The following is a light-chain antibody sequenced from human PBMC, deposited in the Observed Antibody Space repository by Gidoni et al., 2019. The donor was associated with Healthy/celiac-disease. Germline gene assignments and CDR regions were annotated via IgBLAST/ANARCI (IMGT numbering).Light chain of an antibody. V-gene: IGKV3-15*01. CDR1: QSIVIN. CDR3: QQYNSWPLT. CDR2: EAS. J-gene: IGKJ4*01. Sequence: EIAMTPSPATLSVSPGERATLSCRASQSIVINLAWFQQKPGQAPRLLIYEASTRATGIPARFSGSGSGTEFTLTISSLQSEDFAVYYCQQYNSWPLTFXGXTKVEIK.